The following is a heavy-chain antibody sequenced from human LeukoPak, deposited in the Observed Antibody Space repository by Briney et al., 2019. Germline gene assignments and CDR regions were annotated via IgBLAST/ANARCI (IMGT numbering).Heavy chain of an antibody. CDR3: AKAIHSSSSGVVDY. Sequence: PGGSLRLFCAASGFIFSNYAMHWVRQAPAKGLEWVTFIRYDGSNKYYAESVKGRFTISRDNSKNTLYLQMNSLRAEDTAVYYCAKAIHSSSSGVVDYWGQGTLVTVSS. CDR2: IRYDGSNK. V-gene: IGHV3-30*02. D-gene: IGHD6-6*01. J-gene: IGHJ4*02. CDR1: GFIFSNYA.